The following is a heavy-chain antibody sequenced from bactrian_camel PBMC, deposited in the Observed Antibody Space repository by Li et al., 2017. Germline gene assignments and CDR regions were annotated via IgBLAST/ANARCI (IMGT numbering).Heavy chain of an antibody. Sequence: QLVESGGGSVQDGGSLSLSCAASESTYDRGYCMAWFRQASGKEREGVAFVYFGGGSTYYADSVKGRFTISQDKGKNTVYLLMNSLKPDDSGTYYCAYESGTTPDLCRRRGPGGYFGQGTQ. J-gene: IGHJ4*01. CDR2: VYFGGGST. D-gene: IGHD7*01. CDR1: ESTYDRGYC. V-gene: IGHV3S40*01.